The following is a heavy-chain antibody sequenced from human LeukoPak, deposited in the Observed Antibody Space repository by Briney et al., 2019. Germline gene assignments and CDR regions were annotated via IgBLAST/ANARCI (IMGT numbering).Heavy chain of an antibody. CDR1: GGSFSGYY. CDR3: ARGAPIVVVVAARDNWFDP. V-gene: IGHV4-34*01. CDR2: INHSGST. J-gene: IGHJ5*02. D-gene: IGHD2-15*01. Sequence: PSETLSLTCAVYGGSFSGYYWSWIRQPPGKGLEWIGEINHSGSTNYNPSLKSRVTISVDTSKNQFSLKLSSVTAADTAVYYCARGAPIVVVVAARDNWFDPWGQGTLVTVSS.